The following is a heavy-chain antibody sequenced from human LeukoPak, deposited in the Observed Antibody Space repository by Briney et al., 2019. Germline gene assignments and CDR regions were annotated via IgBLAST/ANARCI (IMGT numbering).Heavy chain of an antibody. Sequence: PGGSLRLSCAASGFTFSSYSMNWVRQAPGKGLEWVSSISSSSSYIYYADSVKGRFTISRDNAKNSLYLQMNSLRAEDTAVYYCARACYGSGSQAGAFDIWGQGTMVTVSS. CDR2: ISSSSSYI. CDR3: ARACYGSGSQAGAFDI. J-gene: IGHJ3*02. D-gene: IGHD3-10*01. V-gene: IGHV3-21*01. CDR1: GFTFSSYS.